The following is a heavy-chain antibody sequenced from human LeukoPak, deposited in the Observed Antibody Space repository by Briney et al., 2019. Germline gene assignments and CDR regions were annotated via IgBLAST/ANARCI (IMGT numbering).Heavy chain of an antibody. J-gene: IGHJ6*02. D-gene: IGHD1-14*01. CDR1: GFTFSSYW. CDR3: ARDRRYSYYYGMDV. V-gene: IGHV3-7*01. CDR2: IKQDGSEK. Sequence: PGGSLRLSCAASGFTFSSYWMIWVRQAPGKGLEWVANIKQDGSEKYYVDSVKGRFTISRDNAKKSVYLQMNSLRAEDTAVYYCARDRRYSYYYGMDVWGQGTTVTVSS.